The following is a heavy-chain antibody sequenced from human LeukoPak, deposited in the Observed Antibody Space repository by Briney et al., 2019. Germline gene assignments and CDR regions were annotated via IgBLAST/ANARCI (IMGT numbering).Heavy chain of an antibody. V-gene: IGHV3-64*01. J-gene: IGHJ4*02. CDR3: ARDSSSGWIFGGLDY. Sequence: GGSLRLSCAASGSTFSTYGMHWVRQAPGKGLEYVSAISSNGGSTYYANSVKGRFTISRDNSKNTLYLQMGSLRAEDMAVYYCARDSSSGWIFGGLDYCGQGTLVTVSS. D-gene: IGHD6-19*01. CDR2: ISSNGGST. CDR1: GSTFSTYG.